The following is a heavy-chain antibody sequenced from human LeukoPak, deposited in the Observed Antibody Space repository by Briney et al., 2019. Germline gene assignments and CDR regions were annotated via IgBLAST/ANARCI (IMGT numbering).Heavy chain of an antibody. CDR2: IWSDATNM. V-gene: IGHV3-33*06. J-gene: IGHJ4*02. D-gene: IGHD4-11*01. CDR3: AKDAQRGFDYSNSFQY. Sequence: GGSLRLSCAASGFIFTDYGFHWVRQAPGKGLEWVAAIWSDATNMFYADSVKGRFFIQRDDYQNTVYLEMSSLRAEDTAVYYCAKDAQRGFDYSNSFQYWGQGSLVTVSS. CDR1: GFIFTDYG.